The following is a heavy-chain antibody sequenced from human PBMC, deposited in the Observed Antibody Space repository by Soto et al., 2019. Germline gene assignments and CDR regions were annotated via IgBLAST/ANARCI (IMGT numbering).Heavy chain of an antibody. CDR3: ARQRNSVVTQAYFDV. Sequence: PWETLSLTCTVTGDSISSRSYYWGWIRQPPGKGLEWIGSIYYSGSTYNNPSLRSRVSMSIDTSKDQFSLKLKSVTAADTALYFCARQRNSVVTQAYFDVWGQGSMVTVYS. V-gene: IGHV4-39*01. D-gene: IGHD2-21*02. J-gene: IGHJ4*02. CDR2: IYYSGST. CDR1: GDSISSRSYY.